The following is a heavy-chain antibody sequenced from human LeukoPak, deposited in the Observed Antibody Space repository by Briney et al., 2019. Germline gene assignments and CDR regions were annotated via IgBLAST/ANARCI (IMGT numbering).Heavy chain of an antibody. Sequence: ASVKVSCKASGGTFSSYAISWVRQAPGQGLEWMGGIIPIFGTANYAQKFQGRVTITADESTSTAYMELSSLRSEDTAVYYCARGRSRYSSSWYLDYWGQGTLVTVSS. CDR3: ARGRSRYSSSWYLDY. J-gene: IGHJ4*02. CDR1: GGTFSSYA. CDR2: IIPIFGTA. D-gene: IGHD6-13*01. V-gene: IGHV1-69*13.